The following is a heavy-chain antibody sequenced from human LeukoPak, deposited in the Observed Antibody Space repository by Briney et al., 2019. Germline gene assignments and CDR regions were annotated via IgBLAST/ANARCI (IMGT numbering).Heavy chain of an antibody. D-gene: IGHD6-13*01. CDR2: INPSGGST. J-gene: IGHJ5*02. V-gene: IGHV1-46*01. CDR1: VYTFTSYY. CDR3: ARGGYSNRNWFDP. Sequence: VASVNVSCKASVYTFTSYYMQWVRQAPGQGLEWMGIINPSGGSTSYAQKFQDRVTMTRDMSTGTVYMELSSLRSEDTAAYYCARGGYSNRNWFDPWGQGTLVTVSS.